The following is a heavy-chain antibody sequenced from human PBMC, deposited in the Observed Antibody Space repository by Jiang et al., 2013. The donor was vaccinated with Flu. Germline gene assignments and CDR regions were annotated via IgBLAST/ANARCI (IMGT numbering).Heavy chain of an antibody. D-gene: IGHD6-13*01. CDR3: ARDLSSSWYGYYYGMDV. V-gene: IGHV3-11*06. CDR2: ISSSSSYT. Sequence: VQLLESGGGLVKPGGSLRLSCAASGFTFSDYYMSWIRQAPGKGLEWVSYISSSSSYTNYADSVKGRFTISRDNAKNSLYLQMNSLRAEDTAVYYCARDLSSSWYGYYYGMDVWGQGTTVTVSS. CDR1: GFTFSDYY. J-gene: IGHJ6*02.